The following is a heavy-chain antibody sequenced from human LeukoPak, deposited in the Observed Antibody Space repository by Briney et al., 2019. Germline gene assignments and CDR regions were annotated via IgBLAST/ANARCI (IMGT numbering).Heavy chain of an antibody. CDR3: AKVTYGSGTYGAFDY. CDR2: ISSSSSYI. Sequence: GGSLRLSCAASGFTFSSYSMNWVRQAPGKGLEWVSSISSSSSYIYYADSVKGRFTNSRDNSKNTLYLQMNSLRAEDTAVYYCAKVTYGSGTYGAFDYWGQGTLVTVSS. J-gene: IGHJ4*02. D-gene: IGHD3-10*01. V-gene: IGHV3-21*04. CDR1: GFTFSSYS.